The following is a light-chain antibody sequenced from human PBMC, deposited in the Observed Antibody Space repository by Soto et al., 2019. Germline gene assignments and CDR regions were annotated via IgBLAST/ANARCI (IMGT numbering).Light chain of an antibody. J-gene: IGLJ2*01. CDR2: LNSDGSH. V-gene: IGLV4-69*01. CDR1: SGHSSYA. CDR3: QAWDSGTVV. Sequence: QLVLTQSPSASASLGASVKLTCTLSSGHSSYAIAWHQQQPEKGPRYLMKLNSDGSHSKGDGIPDRFSGSSSGAERYLTISSLQSEDESEYSCQAWDSGTVVFGGGTKVTVL.